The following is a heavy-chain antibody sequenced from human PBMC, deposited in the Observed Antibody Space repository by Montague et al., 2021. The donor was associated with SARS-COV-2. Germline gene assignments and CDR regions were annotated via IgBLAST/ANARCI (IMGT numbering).Heavy chain of an antibody. CDR2: IFGSAAGT. J-gene: IGHJ2*01. D-gene: IGHD6-19*01. V-gene: IGHV3-23*01. CDR3: AKQPGAGADVYWYFDL. CDR1: GFAFNNFA. Sequence: SLRLSCAASGFAFNNFAMSWVRQAPGKGLEWVSSIFGSAAGTYYADSVKGRFTISRDNSKNTLYLQMNSLKAEDTAKYYCAKQPGAGADVYWYFDLWGRGTVVSVSS.